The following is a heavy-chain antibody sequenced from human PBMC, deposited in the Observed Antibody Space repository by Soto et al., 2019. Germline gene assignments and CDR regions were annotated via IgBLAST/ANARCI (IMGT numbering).Heavy chain of an antibody. J-gene: IGHJ4*02. CDR1: GFTFSRYW. CDR2: INQDGTEK. Sequence: EVQLVESGGGVVQPGGSLRLSCATSGFTFSRYWMTWVRQVPGKGLEWVANINQDGTEKYYLASVKGRFTISRDNASDSLDLPMNARRADATSVYYFANAPDGSGREYYCDYWGQGTLVTVSA. D-gene: IGHD3-10*01. CDR3: ANAPDGSGREYYCDY. V-gene: IGHV3-7*01.